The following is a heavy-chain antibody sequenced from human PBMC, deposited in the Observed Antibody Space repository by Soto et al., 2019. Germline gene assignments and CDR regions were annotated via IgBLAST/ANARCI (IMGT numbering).Heavy chain of an antibody. CDR1: GFTFSSYG. V-gene: IGHV3-33*01. CDR2: IWYDGSNK. CDR3: AREGDNSDYDQTYYFDY. D-gene: IGHD5-12*01. Sequence: PGGSLRLSCAASGFTFSSYGMHWVRQAPGKGLEWVAVIWYDGSNKYYADSVKGRFTISRDNSKNTLYLQMNSLRAEDTAVYYCAREGDNSDYDQTYYFDYWGQGTLVTVSS. J-gene: IGHJ4*02.